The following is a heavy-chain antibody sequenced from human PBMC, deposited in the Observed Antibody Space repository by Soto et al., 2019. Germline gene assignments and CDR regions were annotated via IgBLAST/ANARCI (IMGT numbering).Heavy chain of an antibody. Sequence: QVQLVQSGAEVKKPGSSVKVSCKASGGTFSSYAISWVRQAPGQGLEWMGGIIPIFGTANYAQKFQGRVTNTADESTRTAYMELSSLRSEDTAVYYCARSSSTSFYYYYYGMDVWGQGTTVTVSS. J-gene: IGHJ6*02. V-gene: IGHV1-69*01. CDR3: ARSSSTSFYYYYYGMDV. CDR1: GGTFSSYA. CDR2: IIPIFGTA. D-gene: IGHD2-2*01.